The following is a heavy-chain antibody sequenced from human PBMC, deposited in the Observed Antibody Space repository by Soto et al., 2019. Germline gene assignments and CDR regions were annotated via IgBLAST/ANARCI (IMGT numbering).Heavy chain of an antibody. CDR1: GGTFSSYA. Sequence: QVQLVQSGAEVKKPGSSVKVSCKATGGTFSSYAISWVRQAPGQGLEWMGGIIRIFGTANYAQKFQGRVTITADNARATAFLGLCRRSCAGTAVYYCARGGGGSAVVVVAGTRRYDMDVWGQGTTVTVTS. CDR3: ARGGGGSAVVVVAGTRRYDMDV. J-gene: IGHJ6*02. V-gene: IGHV1-69*06. D-gene: IGHD2-15*01. CDR2: IIRIFGTA.